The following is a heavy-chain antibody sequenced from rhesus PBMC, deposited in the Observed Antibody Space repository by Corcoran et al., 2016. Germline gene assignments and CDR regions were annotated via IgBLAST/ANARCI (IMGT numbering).Heavy chain of an antibody. Sequence: EVQLVESGGGLATPGGSLRLSCAASGFPFSGSYMAWVRQAPGKGLEWVSRSRNGGESTWYADSVKGRFTISRESAKNTLYLQMSSLTTEDTAVYYCARANWGPDYWGQGVLVTVSS. D-gene: IGHD7-45*01. CDR3: ARANWGPDY. J-gene: IGHJ4*01. CDR2: SRNGGEST. V-gene: IGHV3-178*01. CDR1: GFPFSGSY.